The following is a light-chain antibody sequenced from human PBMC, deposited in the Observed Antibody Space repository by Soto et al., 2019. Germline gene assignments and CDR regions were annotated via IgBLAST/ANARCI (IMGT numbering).Light chain of an antibody. J-gene: IGKJ1*01. CDR3: QQYVRSPWT. Sequence: ETVLTQSPGSLSLSLGDRGTLSCRASQTVSNSYLAWYQQKPGQAPRLLIYGTSSRATGIPDRFSGSGSGTDFSLIISGLQSEDFAVYYCQQYVRSPWTFGQGTKVDI. V-gene: IGKV3-20*01. CDR2: GTS. CDR1: QTVSNSY.